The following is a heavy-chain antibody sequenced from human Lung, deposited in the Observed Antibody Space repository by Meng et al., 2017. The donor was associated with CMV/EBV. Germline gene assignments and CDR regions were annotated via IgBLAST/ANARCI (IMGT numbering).Heavy chain of an antibody. CDR1: GYTFTGYY. CDR2: INPNSGGT. J-gene: IGHJ4*02. CDR3: ARVWKPGIAAAEY. D-gene: IGHD6-13*01. Sequence: KASGYTFTGYYMHWVRQDPGQGREWMGWINPNSGGTNYAQKFQGRVTMTRDTSISTAYMELSRLRSDDTAVYYCARVWKPGIAAAEYWGQGTLVTVSS. V-gene: IGHV1-2*02.